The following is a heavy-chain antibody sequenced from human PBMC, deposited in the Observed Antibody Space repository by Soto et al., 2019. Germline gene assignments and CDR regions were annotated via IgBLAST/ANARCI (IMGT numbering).Heavy chain of an antibody. V-gene: IGHV3-23*01. CDR1: GFTFSSYA. Sequence: GGSLRLSCAASGFTFSSYAMSWVRQAPGKGLEWVSAISGSGGSTYYADSVKGRFTISRDNSKNTLYLQMNSLRAEDTAVYYYAKDQGLRYFGGSFDYWGQGTLVTVSS. D-gene: IGHD3-9*01. CDR3: AKDQGLRYFGGSFDY. CDR2: ISGSGGST. J-gene: IGHJ4*02.